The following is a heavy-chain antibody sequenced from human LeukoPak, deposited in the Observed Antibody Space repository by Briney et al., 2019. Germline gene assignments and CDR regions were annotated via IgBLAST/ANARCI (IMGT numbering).Heavy chain of an antibody. Sequence: PGGSLRLSCAASGFTFSSYAMHWVRQAPGQGLEWMGWINPNSGGTNYAQKFQGRVTMTRDTSISTAYMELSRLRSDDTAVYYCTRDRSVVGADGCPDYWGQGTLVTVSS. CDR2: INPNSGGT. CDR3: TRDRSVVGADGCPDY. CDR1: GFTFSSYA. D-gene: IGHD1-26*01. V-gene: IGHV1-2*02. J-gene: IGHJ4*02.